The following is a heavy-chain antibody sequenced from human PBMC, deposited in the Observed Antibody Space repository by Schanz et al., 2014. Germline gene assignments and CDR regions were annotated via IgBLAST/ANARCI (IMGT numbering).Heavy chain of an antibody. CDR3: ARQYSGWSRFDP. CDR1: GGSIRTYF. D-gene: IGHD6-19*01. J-gene: IGHJ5*02. V-gene: IGHV4-59*08. Sequence: QVQLQESGPGLVKPSETLSLTCSVSGGSIRTYFWAWIRQPPGKGLEWIGFIYYSGSTNYNPSLKSGATIQVTSSKNQSALNLPSGTAADTGVYYCARQYSGWSRFDPWGQGIRVTVSS. CDR2: IYYSGST.